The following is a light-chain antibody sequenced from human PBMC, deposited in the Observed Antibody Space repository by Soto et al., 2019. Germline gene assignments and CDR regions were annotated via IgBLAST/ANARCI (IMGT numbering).Light chain of an antibody. J-gene: IGKJ2*01. CDR3: QQYKSLYT. V-gene: IGKV1-5*01. CDR1: QSISGW. Sequence: DIQMTQSPSTLSASVGDRVIITCQASQSISGWLAWYQQRPGKAPKLLIYDASRLESGVPSRFSGSESGTEFTLAISSLQPDDSATYYCQQYKSLYTFGQGTKVDIK. CDR2: DAS.